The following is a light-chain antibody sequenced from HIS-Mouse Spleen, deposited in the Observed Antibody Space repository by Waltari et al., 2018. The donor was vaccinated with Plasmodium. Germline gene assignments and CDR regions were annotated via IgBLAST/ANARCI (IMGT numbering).Light chain of an antibody. CDR2: EGS. Sequence: QSALTQPASVSGSPGQSITISCPGTRSDVGGYNLVSWYQQHPDKAPKPMIYEGSKRPSGVSNRFSGSKSGNTASLTISGLQAEDEADYYCCSYAGSSTYVFGTGTKVTVL. CDR1: RSDVGGYNL. J-gene: IGLJ1*01. CDR3: CSYAGSSTYV. V-gene: IGLV2-23*01.